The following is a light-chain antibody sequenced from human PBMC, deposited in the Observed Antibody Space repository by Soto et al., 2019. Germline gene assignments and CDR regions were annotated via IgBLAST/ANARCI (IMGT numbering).Light chain of an antibody. J-gene: IGLJ1*01. Sequence: QSVLTQPASVSGSPGQSITISCTGTSSDVGRYNIVSWYQQHPGKAPKLMIYEGSKRPSGVSNRFSGSKSGNTASLTISGLQAEDADDYYCCSYAGSSTYVFGTGTKVTVL. CDR2: EGS. CDR3: CSYAGSSTYV. V-gene: IGLV2-23*01. CDR1: SSDVGRYNI.